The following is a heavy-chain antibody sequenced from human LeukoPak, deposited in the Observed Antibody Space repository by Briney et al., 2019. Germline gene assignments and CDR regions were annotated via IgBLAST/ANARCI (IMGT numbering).Heavy chain of an antibody. CDR3: AREVSCFDY. J-gene: IGHJ4*02. CDR2: ISYDGSNK. CDR1: GFPFSTYA. V-gene: IGHV3-30-3*01. Sequence: TGGSLRPSCAASGFPFSTYAMHWVRQPPGKGLEWVAVISYDGSNKYYADSVKGRFTISRDNSKNTLYLQMNSLRAEDTAVYYCAREVSCFDYWGQGTLVTVSS.